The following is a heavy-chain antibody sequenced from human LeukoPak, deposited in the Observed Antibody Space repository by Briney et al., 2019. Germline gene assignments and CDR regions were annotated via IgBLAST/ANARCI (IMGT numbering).Heavy chain of an antibody. CDR2: IYTSGST. D-gene: IGHD6-13*01. CDR1: GGSISSYY. Sequence: SETLSLTCTVSGGSISSYYWSWIRQPAGKGLEWIGRIYTSGSTNYNPSLKSRVTMSVDTSKNQFSLKLSSVTAADTAVYYCARDEDSSSWYPQFDYWGQGTLVTVSS. V-gene: IGHV4-4*07. CDR3: ARDEDSSSWYPQFDY. J-gene: IGHJ4*02.